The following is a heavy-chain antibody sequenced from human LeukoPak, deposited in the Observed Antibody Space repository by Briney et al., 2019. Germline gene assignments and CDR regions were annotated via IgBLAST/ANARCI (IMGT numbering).Heavy chain of an antibody. D-gene: IGHD3-22*01. V-gene: IGHV3-21*01. CDR2: ISSDSTYK. Sequence: PGGSLRLSCALSGFTFTAHSMNWVRQAPGKGLEWVSFISSDSTYKYYGDSVKGRFTISRDNANVYLQMNSLRAEDTATYHCAREYDSKGRFDNWGQGTLVIVSS. CDR3: AREYDSKGRFDN. J-gene: IGHJ4*02. CDR1: GFTFTAHS.